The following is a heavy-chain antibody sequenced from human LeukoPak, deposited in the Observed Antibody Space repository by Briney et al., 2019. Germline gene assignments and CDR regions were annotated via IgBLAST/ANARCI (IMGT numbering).Heavy chain of an antibody. CDR3: AREGEGSSWYYYYYYYMDV. Sequence: GGSLRLSCAASGFTFSSYEMNWVRQAPGKGLEWVSYISSSGSTIYYADSVKGRFTISRDNAKNSLYLQMNSLRAEDTAVYYCAREGEGSSWYYYYYYYMDVWGKGTTVTVSS. CDR2: ISSSGSTI. D-gene: IGHD6-13*01. CDR1: GFTFSSYE. V-gene: IGHV3-48*03. J-gene: IGHJ6*03.